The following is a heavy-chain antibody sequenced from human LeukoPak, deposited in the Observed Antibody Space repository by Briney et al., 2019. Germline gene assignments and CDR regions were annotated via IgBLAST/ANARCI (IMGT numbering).Heavy chain of an antibody. Sequence: PSETLSLTCAVYGGSFSGYYWSWIRQPPGKGLEWIGEINHSGSTNYNPSLKSRVTISVDTSKNQFSLKLSSVTAADTAVYYCARVTRVYYDSSGTFDYWGQGTLVTVSS. CDR1: GGSFSGYY. CDR2: INHSGST. CDR3: ARVTRVYYDSSGTFDY. V-gene: IGHV4-34*01. D-gene: IGHD3-22*01. J-gene: IGHJ4*02.